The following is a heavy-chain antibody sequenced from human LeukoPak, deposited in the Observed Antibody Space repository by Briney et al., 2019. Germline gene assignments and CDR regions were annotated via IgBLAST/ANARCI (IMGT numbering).Heavy chain of an antibody. V-gene: IGHV4-34*01. CDR2: INHSGST. CDR3: ARGLGYYGSGSQSFDY. J-gene: IGHJ4*02. Sequence: SETLSLTCAVYGGSFSGYYWSWIRQPPGKGLEWIGEINHSGSTNYNPSLKSRVTISVDTSKNQFSLKLGSVTAADTAVYYCARGLGYYGSGSQSFDYWGQGTLVTVSS. D-gene: IGHD3-10*01. CDR1: GGSFSGYY.